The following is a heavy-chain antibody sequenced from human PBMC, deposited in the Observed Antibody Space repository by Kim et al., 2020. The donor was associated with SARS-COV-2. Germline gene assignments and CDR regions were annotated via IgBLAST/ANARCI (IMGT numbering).Heavy chain of an antibody. D-gene: IGHD6-6*01. Sequence: GGSLRLSCAASGFTFDDYAMHWVRQAPGKGLEWVSLISGDGGSTYYADSVKGQFTISRDNSKNSLYLQMNSLRTEDTALYYCAKDKGYSSSLGMDVWGQGTTVTVSS. CDR2: ISGDGGST. CDR3: AKDKGYSSSLGMDV. CDR1: GFTFDDYA. V-gene: IGHV3-43*02. J-gene: IGHJ6*02.